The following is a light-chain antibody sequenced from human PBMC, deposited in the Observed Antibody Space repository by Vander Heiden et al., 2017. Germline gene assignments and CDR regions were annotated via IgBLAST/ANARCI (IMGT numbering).Light chain of an antibody. CDR1: QSISSY. CDR3: QQSYSTPPG. J-gene: IGKJ5*01. Sequence: DIQMTQSPSSLSASVGDRVTITCRASQSISSYLNWYQQKPGKAPKLLIYAASSLQSGVPSRFSGSGSGTDFTLTISSLQPEDVATYYCQQSYSTPPGFGQGTRLEIK. V-gene: IGKV1-39*01. CDR2: AAS.